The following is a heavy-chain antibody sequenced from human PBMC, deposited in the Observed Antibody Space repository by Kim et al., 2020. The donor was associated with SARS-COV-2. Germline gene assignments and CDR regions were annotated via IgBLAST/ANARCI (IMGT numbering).Heavy chain of an antibody. V-gene: IGHV3-48*03. CDR1: GFTFSSYE. CDR3: ARDPYSSSYNYYVMDV. Sequence: GGSLRLSCAASGFTFSSYEMNWVRQAPGKGLEWVSYVSSSGSTIYYADSVKGRFTISRDNAKNSLYLQMNSLRAEDTAVYYCARDPYSSSYNYYVMDVWGQGGTVTVSS. J-gene: IGHJ6*02. CDR2: VSSSGSTI. D-gene: IGHD6-13*01.